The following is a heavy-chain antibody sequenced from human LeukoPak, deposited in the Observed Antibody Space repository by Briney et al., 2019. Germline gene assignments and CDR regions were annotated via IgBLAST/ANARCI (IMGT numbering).Heavy chain of an antibody. CDR2: IYHSGST. Sequence: SETLSLTCAVSCYSIGSGYYWGWIRQPPGKGLEWIGSIYHSGSTYYNPSLKSRVTISVDTSKNQFSLKLSSVTAADTAVYYRERGLTNYDFWSGHHPGSYYMDVWGKGTTVTVSS. V-gene: IGHV4-38-2*01. CDR3: ERGLTNYDFWSGHHPGSYYMDV. D-gene: IGHD3-3*01. J-gene: IGHJ6*03. CDR1: CYSIGSGYY.